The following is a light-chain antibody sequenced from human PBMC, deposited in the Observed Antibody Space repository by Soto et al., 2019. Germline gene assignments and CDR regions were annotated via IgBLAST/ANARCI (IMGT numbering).Light chain of an antibody. J-gene: IGKJ4*01. CDR3: QQRSDCHRGA. Sequence: EIVLTQSPATLSLSPGERATLSCRASQSVSSSLAWYQQKPGQAPRLLLYDASNRATGIPARFSGRGSGTDFTLTTSSLAPEDFAVYYCQQRSDCHRGAFGGGTKVEIK. V-gene: IGKV3-11*01. CDR1: QSVSSS. CDR2: DAS.